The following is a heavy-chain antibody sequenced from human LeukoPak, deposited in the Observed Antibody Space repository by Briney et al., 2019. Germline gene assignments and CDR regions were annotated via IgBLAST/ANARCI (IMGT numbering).Heavy chain of an antibody. CDR3: ARDLIFTVAGNNYMDV. CDR1: GGSINSSRYY. D-gene: IGHD6-19*01. Sequence: PSETLSLTCTFSGGSINSSRYYWGWIRQPPGKGLEYIGSIHYSGSTYYNPSLKSRVTISVDTSKNQFSLKLSSVTAADTAVYYCARDLIFTVAGNNYMDVWGKGTTVTVSS. CDR2: IHYSGST. V-gene: IGHV4-39*07. J-gene: IGHJ6*03.